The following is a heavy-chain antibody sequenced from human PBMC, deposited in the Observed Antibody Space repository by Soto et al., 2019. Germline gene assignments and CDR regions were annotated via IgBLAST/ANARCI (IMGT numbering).Heavy chain of an antibody. CDR3: ARAYYNDSSGYYATFAY. CDR2: IYWDDDK. V-gene: IGHV2-5*02. Sequence: QITLKESGPTLVKPTQTLTLTCTFSGFSLSPSGLGVGWIRQPPGNPLEWLALIYWDDDKRYTPFLKSRLTITKDTAKNRVVLTMTRMDPVDTATYDCARAYYNDSSGYYATFAYWGQSTMVTVS. D-gene: IGHD3-22*01. CDR1: GFSLSPSGLG. J-gene: IGHJ1*01.